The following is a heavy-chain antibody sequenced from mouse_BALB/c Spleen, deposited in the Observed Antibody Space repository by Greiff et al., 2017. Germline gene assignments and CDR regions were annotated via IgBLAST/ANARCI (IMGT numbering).Heavy chain of an antibody. D-gene: IGHD2-1*01. CDR2: ISSGGSYT. Sequence: EVKLVESGGGLVKPGGSLKLSCAASGFTFSSYAMSWVRQTPEKRLEWVATISSGGSYTYYPDSVKGRFTISRDNAKNTLYLQMSSLRSEDTAMYCCERRGGNSYAMDYWGQGTSVTVSS. J-gene: IGHJ4*01. V-gene: IGHV5-9-3*01. CDR1: GFTFSSYA. CDR3: ERRGGNSYAMDY.